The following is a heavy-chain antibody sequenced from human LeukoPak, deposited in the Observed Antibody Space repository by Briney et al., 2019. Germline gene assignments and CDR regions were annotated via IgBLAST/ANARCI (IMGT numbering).Heavy chain of an antibody. V-gene: IGHV1-24*01. CDR3: ATDPYYYDTSGYFSG. CDR2: FDPEDGET. CDR1: GYTLTELS. Sequence: GASVKVSCKVSGYTLTELSMHWVRQAPGKGLEWMGRFDPEDGETIYAQKFQGRVTMTEDTSTDTAYMELSSLKSEDTAIYYCATDPYYYDTSGYFSGWGQGTLVTVSS. J-gene: IGHJ4*02. D-gene: IGHD3-22*01.